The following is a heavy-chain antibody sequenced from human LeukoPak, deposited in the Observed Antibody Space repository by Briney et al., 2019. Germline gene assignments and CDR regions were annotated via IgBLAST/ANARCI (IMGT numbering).Heavy chain of an antibody. D-gene: IGHD2-2*02. J-gene: IGHJ4*02. CDR1: GFAFSDYW. CDR2: IKPDGSFT. Sequence: GGSLRLSCVASGFAFSDYWMNWVRQAPGKGLEWVAIIKPDGSFTNYVDAVKGRFTISRDTAKNSVYLQMNSLRVEDTGIYFCARIGYKSSSFDYWGQGTLVTVSS. CDR3: ARIGYKSSSFDY. V-gene: IGHV3-7*01.